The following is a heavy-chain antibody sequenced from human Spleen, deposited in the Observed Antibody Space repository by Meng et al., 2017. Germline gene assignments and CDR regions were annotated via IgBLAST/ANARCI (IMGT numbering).Heavy chain of an antibody. Sequence: QVQLQQWGVGLLKPSETLSLTCAVYGGSFSGYYWSWIRQPPGKGLEWIGEINHSGSTNYNPSLKSRVTISVDTSKNQFSLKLSSVTAADTAVYYCARGRNTQQWLVGRKVTDYWGQGTLVTVSS. J-gene: IGHJ4*02. CDR1: GGSFSGYY. D-gene: IGHD6-19*01. CDR3: ARGRNTQQWLVGRKVTDY. CDR2: INHSGST. V-gene: IGHV4-34*01.